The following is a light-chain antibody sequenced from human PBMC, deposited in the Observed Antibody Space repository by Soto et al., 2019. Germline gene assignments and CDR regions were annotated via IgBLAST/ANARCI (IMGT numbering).Light chain of an antibody. CDR3: QQYDNLPRGFT. Sequence: DIQMTQSPSSLSASVGDRVTITCQARQDISNYLNWYQQKPGKAPKLLIYDASNLETGVPSRFSGSGSGTDFTFTISSLQPEDIATYYCQQYDNLPRGFTLGPGTKVDIK. CDR2: DAS. J-gene: IGKJ3*01. V-gene: IGKV1-33*01. CDR1: QDISNY.